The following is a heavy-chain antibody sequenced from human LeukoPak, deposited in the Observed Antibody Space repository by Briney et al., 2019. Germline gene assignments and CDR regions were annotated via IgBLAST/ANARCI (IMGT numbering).Heavy chain of an antibody. D-gene: IGHD3-10*01. CDR3: ARDKISLWFGELHNWFDP. V-gene: IGHV1-2*02. J-gene: IGHJ5*02. Sequence: GASVKVSCKASGYTFTSYGISWVRQAPGQGLEWMGWINPNSGGTNYAQKFQGRVTMTRDTSISTAYMELSRLRSDDTAVYYCARDKISLWFGELHNWFDPWGQGTLVTVSS. CDR1: GYTFTSYG. CDR2: INPNSGGT.